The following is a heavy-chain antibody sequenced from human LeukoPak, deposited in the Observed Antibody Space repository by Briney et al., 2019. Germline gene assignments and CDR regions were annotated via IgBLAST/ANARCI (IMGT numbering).Heavy chain of an antibody. D-gene: IGHD4-17*01. CDR1: DDSFSSHY. J-gene: IGHJ3*02. CDR2: ISYIGST. Sequence: SETLSLTCTVSDDSFSSHYWTWIRQPPGKGLEWIGYISYIGSTNYNPSLKSRVTISIDTSRNQFSLRLSSVTAADTAVYYCARDLVTVTKGFDIWGQGTMVSVSS. CDR3: ARDLVTVTKGFDI. V-gene: IGHV4-59*11.